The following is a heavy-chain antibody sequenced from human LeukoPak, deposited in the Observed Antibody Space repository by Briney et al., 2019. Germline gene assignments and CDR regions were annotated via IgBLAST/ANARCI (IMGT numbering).Heavy chain of an antibody. CDR1: GYSFTSYW. CDR2: IYPGDSDT. J-gene: IGHJ3*02. V-gene: IGHV5-51*01. D-gene: IGHD2-2*01. CDR3: ARQGVCSSTSCYFAFDI. Sequence: GESLKISCKGSGYSFTSYWIGWVRQMPGKGLEWMGIIYPGDSDTRYSPSFQGQVTISADKSISPAYLQWSSLKASDTAMYYCARQGVCSSTSCYFAFDIWGQGTMVTVSS.